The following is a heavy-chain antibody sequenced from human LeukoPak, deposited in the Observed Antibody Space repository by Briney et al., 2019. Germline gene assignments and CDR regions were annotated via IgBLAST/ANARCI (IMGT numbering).Heavy chain of an antibody. V-gene: IGHV4-30-2*01. D-gene: IGHD3-22*01. CDR1: GGSISSSGYY. J-gene: IGHJ4*02. CDR3: ARDAGYYDSSGYLHS. CDR2: IFHSGST. Sequence: SSETLSLTCTVSGGSISSSGYYWNWIRQPPGKGLEWIGYIFHSGSTHYNPSLKSRATISVDRSKNQFSLNLTSVTAADTAVYYCARDAGYYDSSGYLHSWGQGTLVIVSS.